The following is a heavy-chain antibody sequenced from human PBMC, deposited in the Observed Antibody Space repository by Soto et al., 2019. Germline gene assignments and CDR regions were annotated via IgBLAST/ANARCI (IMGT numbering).Heavy chain of an antibody. CDR2: IRGNSGNI. CDR3: ANRERGGMDV. V-gene: IGHV3-9*01. CDR1: GFTFHDYA. Sequence: EVQVVESGGGLVQPGRSLRLSCAASGFTFHDYALHWVRQAPGKGLEWVSGIRGNSGNIGYADSVKGRFTISRDNAKNCLYLEMNRLGGEGTALYYCANRERGGMDVWGQGSTV. J-gene: IGHJ6*02. D-gene: IGHD1-26*01.